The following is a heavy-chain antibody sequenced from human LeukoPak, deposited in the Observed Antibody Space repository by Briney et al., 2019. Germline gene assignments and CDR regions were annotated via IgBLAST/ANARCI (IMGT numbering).Heavy chain of an antibody. CDR1: GFTFSSYA. CDR3: AKDCSHDYGSGSYYGFDY. D-gene: IGHD3-10*01. J-gene: IGHJ4*02. V-gene: IGHV3-23*01. CDR2: ISGSGGST. Sequence: GGSLRLSCAASGFTFSSYAMSWVRQAPGKGLEWVSAISGSGGSTYYADSVKGRFTISRDNSKNTLYLQMNSLRAEDTAVYYCAKDCSHDYGSGSYYGFDYWGQGTLVTVSS.